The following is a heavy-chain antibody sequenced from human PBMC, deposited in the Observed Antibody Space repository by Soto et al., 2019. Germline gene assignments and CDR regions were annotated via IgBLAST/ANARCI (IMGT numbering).Heavy chain of an antibody. CDR3: ASGQEGVVATL. V-gene: IGHV4-34*01. Sequence: QVQLQQWGAGLLKPSETLSLNCAVTGGSLSGYYWSWIRQPPGKGLEWIGEVKDGGHTNYSPSLRGXXTXSXXTSNTQFSLRLNSVTAADTGVYDCASGQEGVVATLWDQGSLVTVSS. CDR2: VKDGGHT. CDR1: GGSLSGYY. D-gene: IGHD5-12*01. J-gene: IGHJ4*02.